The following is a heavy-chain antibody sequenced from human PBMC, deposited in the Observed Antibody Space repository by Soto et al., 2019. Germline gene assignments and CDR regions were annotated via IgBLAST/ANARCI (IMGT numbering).Heavy chain of an antibody. CDR2: IIDSGGSI. J-gene: IGHJ5*02. CDR3: ARHPERIAQIGWFDP. Sequence: GGSLRLSCAASGFTFSSCAMGWVRQAPGKGLEWVSAIIDSGGSIYYADSVKGRFTISRDNSKNTLYLQMNSLRAEDTAVYYCARHPERIAQIGWFDPWGQGTLVTVS. V-gene: IGHV3-23*01. CDR1: GFTFSSCA. D-gene: IGHD6-13*01.